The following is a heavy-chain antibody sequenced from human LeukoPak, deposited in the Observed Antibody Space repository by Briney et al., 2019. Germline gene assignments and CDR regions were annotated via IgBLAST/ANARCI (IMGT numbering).Heavy chain of an antibody. CDR3: ARDDYGDYHFDY. CDR2: IDSDGSNT. CDR1: GFTFNNYW. D-gene: IGHD4-17*01. Sequence: GGSLRLSCAASGFTFNNYWMHWVRQAPGKGLVWVSRIDSDGSNTNYADSVKGRFTVSRDNAKNTLYLQMNSLGAEDTAVYYCARDDYGDYHFDYWGQGTLVTVSS. J-gene: IGHJ4*02. V-gene: IGHV3-74*01.